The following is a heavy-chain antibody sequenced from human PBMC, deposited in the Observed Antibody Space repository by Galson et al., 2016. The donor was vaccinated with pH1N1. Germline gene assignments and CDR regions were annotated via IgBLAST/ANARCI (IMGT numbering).Heavy chain of an antibody. J-gene: IGHJ6*02. D-gene: IGHD2-2*01. V-gene: IGHV3-23*01. Sequence: SLRLSCAASGFTFSSFGMHWVRQAPGKGLEWVSAISGSGGTTHDADSVKGRFTISRDNSKNTLYLQMHSLRAEDTATYYCAKVTDVCTVTRCFPYGMHAWGQGTTVTVSS. CDR3: AKVTDVCTVTRCFPYGMHA. CDR1: GFTFSSFG. CDR2: ISGSGGTT.